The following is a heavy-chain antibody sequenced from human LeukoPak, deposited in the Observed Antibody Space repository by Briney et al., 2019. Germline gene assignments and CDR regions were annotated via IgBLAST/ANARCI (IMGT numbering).Heavy chain of an antibody. CDR2: IYHSGST. V-gene: IGHV4-4*02. J-gene: IGHJ4*02. CDR1: GGSITSTIW. CDR3: TRSLGATGGGDY. Sequence: SETLSLTCAVSGGSITSTIWWSWVRQPPGKGLEWIGEIYHSGSTNYNPSLESRVTMSVDKSQNQFSLKLTSLTAADTAVYYCTRSLGATGGGDYWGQGTLVTVSS. D-gene: IGHD1-26*01.